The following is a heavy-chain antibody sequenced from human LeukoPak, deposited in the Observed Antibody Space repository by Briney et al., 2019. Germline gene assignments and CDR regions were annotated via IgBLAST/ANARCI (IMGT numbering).Heavy chain of an antibody. Sequence: SETLSLTCTVSGGSISSSSYYWGWIRQPPGKGLEWIGSIYYSGSTYYNPSLKSRVTISVDTSKNQFSLKLSSVTAADTAVYYCARVEDGYNYGNDAFDIWGQGTMVTVSS. CDR3: ARVEDGYNYGNDAFDI. CDR1: GGSISSSSYY. D-gene: IGHD5-24*01. V-gene: IGHV4-39*07. J-gene: IGHJ3*02. CDR2: IYYSGST.